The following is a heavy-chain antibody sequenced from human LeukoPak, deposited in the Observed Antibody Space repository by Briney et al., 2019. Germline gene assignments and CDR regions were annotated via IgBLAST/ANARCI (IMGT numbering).Heavy chain of an antibody. CDR2: IKSKTDGGTT. V-gene: IGHV3-15*01. Sequence: GGSLRLSCAASRFTFSNAWMSWVRQAPGKGLEWVGRIKSKTDGGTTDYAAPVKGRFTISRDDSKNTLYLQMNSLRDEDTAVYYCARELSTLDYWGQGTLVTVSS. J-gene: IGHJ4*02. CDR1: RFTFSNAW. D-gene: IGHD6-13*01. CDR3: ARELSTLDY.